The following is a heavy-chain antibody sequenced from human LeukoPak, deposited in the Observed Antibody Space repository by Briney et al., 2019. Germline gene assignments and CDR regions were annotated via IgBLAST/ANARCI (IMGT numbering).Heavy chain of an antibody. V-gene: IGHV1-8*01. CDR1: GYTFTSYD. Sequence: ASVKVSCKASGYTFTSYDINWVRQATGQGLEWMGWMNPNSGNTGYAQKFQGRVTMTRNTSISTAYMELSSLRSEDTAVYYCARIGTKRITIFGVVMKYFDYWGQGTLVTVSS. J-gene: IGHJ4*02. CDR3: ARIGTKRITIFGVVMKYFDY. D-gene: IGHD3-3*01. CDR2: MNPNSGNT.